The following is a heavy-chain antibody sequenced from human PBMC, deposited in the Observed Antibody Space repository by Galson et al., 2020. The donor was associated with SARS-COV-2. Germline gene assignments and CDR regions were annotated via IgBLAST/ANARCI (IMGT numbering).Heavy chain of an antibody. CDR3: ATGPLLGVTTLNFPDY. CDR1: GFTFSSYG. J-gene: IGHJ4*02. V-gene: IGHV3-30*03. CDR2: ISYDGSNK. D-gene: IGHD4-17*01. Sequence: GESLKISCAASGFTFSSYGMHWVRQAPGKGLEWVAVISYDGSNKYYADSVKGRFTISRDNSKNTLYLQMNSLRAEDTAVYYCATGPLLGVTTLNFPDYWGQGTLVTVSS.